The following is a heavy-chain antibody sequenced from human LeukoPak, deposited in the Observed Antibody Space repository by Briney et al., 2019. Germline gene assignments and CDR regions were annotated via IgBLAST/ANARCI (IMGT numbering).Heavy chain of an antibody. CDR3: ARDPPPVRSGWYESWFDP. Sequence: ASVKVSCKASGYTFTGYYMHWVRQAPGQGLEWMGWINPDSGGTNYAQKFQGRVTMTRDTSISTAYMELSRLRSDDTAVYYCARDPPPVRSGWYESWFDPWGQGTLVTVSS. CDR1: GYTFTGYY. V-gene: IGHV1-2*02. CDR2: INPDSGGT. D-gene: IGHD6-19*01. J-gene: IGHJ5*02.